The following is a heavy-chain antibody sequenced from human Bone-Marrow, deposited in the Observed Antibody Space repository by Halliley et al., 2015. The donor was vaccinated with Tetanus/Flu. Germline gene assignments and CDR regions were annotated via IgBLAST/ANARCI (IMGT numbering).Heavy chain of an antibody. J-gene: IGHJ4*02. V-gene: IGHV3-23*01. CDR2: ICGSGDLT. Sequence: EWVSGICGSGDLTFYADSVKGRFTISRDNSNNTLYLQMNSLRVEDTAVYYCAKDRVAGMSLFDHWGQGTLVSVPS. CDR3: AKDRVAGMSLFDH. D-gene: IGHD6-19*01.